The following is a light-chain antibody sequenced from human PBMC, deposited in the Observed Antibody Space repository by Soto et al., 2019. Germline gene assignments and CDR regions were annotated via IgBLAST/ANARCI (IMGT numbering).Light chain of an antibody. J-gene: IGKJ2*01. CDR2: DAS. CDR1: QSISSW. CDR3: QQYNSYPGYT. Sequence: DIQMTQSPSTLSASVGDRVTITCRVSQSISSWLAWYQQKPGKAPKLLIYDASSLESGVPSRFSGSGSGTEFTLTISSLQPDDFATYYCQQYNSYPGYTFGQGTKLEIK. V-gene: IGKV1-5*01.